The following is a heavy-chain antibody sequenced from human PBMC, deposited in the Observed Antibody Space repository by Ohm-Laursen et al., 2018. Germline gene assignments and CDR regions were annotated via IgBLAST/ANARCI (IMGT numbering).Heavy chain of an antibody. Sequence: WVRQAPGQGLEWVAVTSYDGSNKWYADAVKGRFSAPRDNSKNTLYLQMNSLRAEDTAVYYCAKVGRAGIAAAGTDYWGQGTLVTVSS. CDR3: AKVGRAGIAAAGTDY. CDR2: TSYDGSNK. J-gene: IGHJ4*02. D-gene: IGHD6-13*01. V-gene: IGHV3-30*18.